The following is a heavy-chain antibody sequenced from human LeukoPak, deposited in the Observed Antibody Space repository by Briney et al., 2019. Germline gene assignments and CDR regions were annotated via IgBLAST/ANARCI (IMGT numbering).Heavy chain of an antibody. J-gene: IGHJ3*01. CDR2: ISYDGSNK. Sequence: PGRSLRLSCAASGFTFSSYAMHWVRQAPGKGLEWVAVISYDGSNKYYADSVKGRFTISGDNSKNTLYLHMNSLRAEDTAVYYCARERLAAFDLWGHGTLVIVSS. V-gene: IGHV3-30-3*01. CDR3: ARERLAAFDL. CDR1: GFTFSSYA.